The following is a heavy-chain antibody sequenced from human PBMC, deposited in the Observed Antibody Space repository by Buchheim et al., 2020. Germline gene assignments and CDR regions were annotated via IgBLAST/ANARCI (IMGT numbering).Heavy chain of an antibody. CDR1: GYTFPSYD. J-gene: IGHJ6*03. V-gene: IGHV1-8*01. D-gene: IGHD6-13*01. Sequence: QVQLVQSGAEVKKPGASVKVSCKASGYTFPSYDINWVRQATGQGLEWMGWMNPNSGNTGHAQKFQRRVTITRNTSISTAYMEVRSMRSEDTAVYYCARYSSSWYGGHYYYYMDGWGKGTT. CDR2: MNPNSGNT. CDR3: ARYSSSWYGGHYYYYMDG.